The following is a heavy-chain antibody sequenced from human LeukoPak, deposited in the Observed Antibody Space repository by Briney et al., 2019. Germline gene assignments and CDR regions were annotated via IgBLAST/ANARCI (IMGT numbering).Heavy chain of an antibody. CDR3: ARGRAVASDY. CDR2: INHSGST. D-gene: IGHD6-19*01. J-gene: IGHJ4*02. Sequence: PETLSLTCAVYGGSFSGFYWSWIRQPPGKGLEWIGEINHSGSTNYNPSLKSRLTISVDTSKNQFSLKLSSVTAADTAVYYCARGRAVASDYWGQGTLVTVSS. CDR1: GGSFSGFY. V-gene: IGHV4-34*01.